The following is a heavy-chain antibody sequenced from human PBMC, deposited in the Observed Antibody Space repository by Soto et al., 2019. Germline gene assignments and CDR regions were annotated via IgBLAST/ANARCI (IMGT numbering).Heavy chain of an antibody. CDR1: GYTFPSYD. Sequence: QVQLVQSGAEVKKPGASVKVSCKASGYTFPSYDINWVRPATVQGREWMGGMNPNSGNACYAQKFQGRVTMTRNTSLTPAYMELSSLRSADTAVYYCARALARRGMDVWGQGTTVTVSS. D-gene: IGHD5-12*01. V-gene: IGHV1-8*01. CDR2: MNPNSGNA. J-gene: IGHJ6*02. CDR3: ARALARRGMDV.